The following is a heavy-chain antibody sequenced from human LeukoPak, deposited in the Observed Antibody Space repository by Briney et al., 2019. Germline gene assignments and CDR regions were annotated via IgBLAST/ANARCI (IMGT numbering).Heavy chain of an antibody. J-gene: IGHJ6*04. CDR1: GFIFGSYW. Sequence: TGGSLRLSCEVSGFIFGSYWMDWVRQAPGRGLEWVANINQYGSEKYFLDSVKGRFTISRDNAKHSLYLQLNSLRAEDTAVYYCSRALEVWGKGTTVTVSS. CDR2: INQYGSEK. V-gene: IGHV3-7*04. CDR3: SRALEV.